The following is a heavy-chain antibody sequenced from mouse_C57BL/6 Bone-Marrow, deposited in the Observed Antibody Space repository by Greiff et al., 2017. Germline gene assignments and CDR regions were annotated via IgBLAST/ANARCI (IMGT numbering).Heavy chain of an antibody. V-gene: IGHV1-74*01. D-gene: IGHD2-4*01. Sequence: QVQLQQPGAELVKPGASVKVSCKASGYTFTSYWMHWVKQRPGQGLEWIGRIHPADSDTNYNQKFKGKATLTVDKSSSTAYMQLSSLTSEDPAVYYCAIGGGGDYDMFAYWGQGTLVTVSA. J-gene: IGHJ3*01. CDR2: IHPADSDT. CDR3: AIGGGGDYDMFAY. CDR1: GYTFTSYW.